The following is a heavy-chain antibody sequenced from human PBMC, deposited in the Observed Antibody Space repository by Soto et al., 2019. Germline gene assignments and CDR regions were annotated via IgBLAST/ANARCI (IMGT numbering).Heavy chain of an antibody. Sequence: QLVQSGTELKKPGASVKVSCKASGYTFTSYGISWVRQVPGQGLEWMGWINGDNRSPAYAENFQDRLTLTTDISTNTAYMELRRMRSDDTALYSCDRRWDYWGQGTLVTVSS. CDR2: INGDNRSP. CDR3: DRRWDY. J-gene: IGHJ4*02. CDR1: GYTFTSYG. D-gene: IGHD3-16*02. V-gene: IGHV1-18*01.